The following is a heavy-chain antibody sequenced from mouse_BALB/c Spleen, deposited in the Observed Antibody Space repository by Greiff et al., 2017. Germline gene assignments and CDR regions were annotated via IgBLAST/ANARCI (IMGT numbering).Heavy chain of an antibody. V-gene: IGHV3-2*02. CDR3: ARWDHYYGSSDY. CDR2: ISYSGST. D-gene: IGHD1-1*01. Sequence: EVQGVESGPGLVKPSQSLSLTCTVTGYSITSDYAWNWIRQFPGNKLEWMGYISYSGSTSYNPSLKSRISITRDTSKNQFFLQLNSVTTEDTATYYCARWDHYYGSSDYWGQGTTLTVSS. CDR1: GYSITSDYA. J-gene: IGHJ2*01.